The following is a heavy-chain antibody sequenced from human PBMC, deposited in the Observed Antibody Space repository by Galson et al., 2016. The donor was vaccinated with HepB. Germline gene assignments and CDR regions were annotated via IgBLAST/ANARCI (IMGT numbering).Heavy chain of an antibody. CDR3: AKNDILAGYSAFDY. CDR1: GYTFSTYN. Sequence: SLRLSCAASGYTFSTYNMNCVRQAPGKGLEWVAVISYDGGNTYYADSVKGRFTISRDNSKSTLHLQMNSLRSEDTAVYYCAKNDILAGYSAFDYWGQGTLVTVSS. V-gene: IGHV3-30*18. D-gene: IGHD3-9*01. J-gene: IGHJ4*02. CDR2: ISYDGGNT.